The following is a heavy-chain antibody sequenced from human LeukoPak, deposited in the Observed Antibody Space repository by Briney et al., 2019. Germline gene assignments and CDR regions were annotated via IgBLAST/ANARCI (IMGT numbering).Heavy chain of an antibody. Sequence: GGSLRLSCAASGFTFSDYYMSWIRQAPGKGLEWVSYISSSGTTIHNADSVKGRFTISRDNAKNSLYLQMNSLRAEDTAVYYCARVRGSYCSDHWGQGALVTVSS. J-gene: IGHJ4*02. CDR1: GFTFSDYY. CDR2: ISSSGTTI. V-gene: IGHV3-11*04. CDR3: ARVRGSYCSDH. D-gene: IGHD1-26*01.